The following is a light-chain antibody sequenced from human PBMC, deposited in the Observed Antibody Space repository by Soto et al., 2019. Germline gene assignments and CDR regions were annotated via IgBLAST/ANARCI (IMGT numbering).Light chain of an antibody. CDR2: LNSDGSH. CDR3: QTWGTGTVV. Sequence: QPVLTKSPSASASLGSWVKLTWTLSSGRSSYAIAWHQQQPEKGPRYLMKLNSDGSHNKGDGIPDRFSGSSSGAERYLTISSLQSEDEADYYCQTWGTGTVVFGGGTKLTVL. V-gene: IGLV4-69*01. J-gene: IGLJ2*01. CDR1: SGRSSYA.